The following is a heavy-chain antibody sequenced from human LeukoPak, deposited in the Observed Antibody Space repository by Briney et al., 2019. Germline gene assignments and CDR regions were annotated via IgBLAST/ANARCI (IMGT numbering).Heavy chain of an antibody. J-gene: IGHJ3*02. CDR1: GGTFSSYA. Sequence: SVKVSCKASGGTFSSYAISWVRQAPGQGLEWMGGIIPIFGTANYAQKFQGRVTITTDESTSTACMELSSLRSEDTAVYYCARAGAVAGTYDAFDIWGQGTMVTVSS. CDR2: IIPIFGTA. D-gene: IGHD6-19*01. V-gene: IGHV1-69*05. CDR3: ARAGAVAGTYDAFDI.